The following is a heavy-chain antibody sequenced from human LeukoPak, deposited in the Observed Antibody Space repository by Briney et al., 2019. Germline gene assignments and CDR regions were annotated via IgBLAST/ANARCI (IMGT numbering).Heavy chain of an antibody. V-gene: IGHV5-51*01. J-gene: IGHJ4*02. D-gene: IGHD4-17*01. CDR3: AKRPATVTPFDY. CDR2: IYPGDSDT. Sequence: GESRKIPGKGSGYCFTSYWIGGARQMPGKGLDGMGIIYPGDSDTRYSPSFQGHVTISDDKSISTAYLQWSSLKASDTAMYYCAKRPATVTPFDYWGQGTLVTVSS. CDR1: GYCFTSYW.